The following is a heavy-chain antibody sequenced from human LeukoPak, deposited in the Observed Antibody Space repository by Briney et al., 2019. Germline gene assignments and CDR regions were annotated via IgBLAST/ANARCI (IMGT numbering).Heavy chain of an antibody. V-gene: IGHV1-24*01. CDR2: FDPEDGET. CDR3: ATDRRGMGGVDY. J-gene: IGHJ4*02. CDR1: GYTLTELS. D-gene: IGHD1-26*01. Sequence: ASVKVSCKVSGYTLTELSMHWVRQAPGKGLEWMGGFDPEDGETIYAQKFQGRVTMTEDTSTDTAYMELSSLRSEDTAVYYCATDRRGMGGVDYWGRGTLVTVSS.